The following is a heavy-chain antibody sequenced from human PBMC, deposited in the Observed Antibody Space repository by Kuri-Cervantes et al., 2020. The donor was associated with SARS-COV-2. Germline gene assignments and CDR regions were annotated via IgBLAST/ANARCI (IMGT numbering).Heavy chain of an antibody. CDR1: GFTFSNYA. CDR3: ARGRFCFDY. D-gene: IGHD3-3*01. J-gene: IGHJ4*02. CDR2: IRYDGSNK. V-gene: IGHV3-30*02. Sequence: GESLKISCAVSGFTFSNYAMTWVRQAPGKGLEWVAFIRYDGSNKYYADSVKGRFTISRDNSKNTLYLQMNSLRAEDTAVYYCARGRFCFDYWGQGTLVTVSS.